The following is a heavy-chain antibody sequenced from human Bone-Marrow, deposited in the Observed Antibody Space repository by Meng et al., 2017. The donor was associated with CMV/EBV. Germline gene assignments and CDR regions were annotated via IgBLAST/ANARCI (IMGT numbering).Heavy chain of an antibody. V-gene: IGHV3-21*01. J-gene: IGHJ5*02. Sequence: GESLKISCAASGFTFSSYEMNWVRQAPGKGMEWVSSISSISSEIYYANSVKGRFTISRDNAKNSLYLQMNSLRAEDTAVYYCSRGPPSITIFGVVIIPNWFDPWGQGTLVTVSS. CDR3: SRGPPSITIFGVVIIPNWFDP. CDR2: ISSISSEI. CDR1: GFTFSSYE. D-gene: IGHD3-3*01.